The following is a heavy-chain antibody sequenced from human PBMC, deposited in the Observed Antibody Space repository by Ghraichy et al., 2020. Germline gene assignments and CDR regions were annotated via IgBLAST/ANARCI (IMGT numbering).Heavy chain of an antibody. CDR2: INHSGST. CDR3: ARVVSIDDSSGYALDY. Sequence: SETLSLTCAVYGGSFSGYYWSWIRQPPGKGLEWIGEINHSGSTNYNPSLKSRVTISVDTSKNQFSLKLSSVTAADTAVYYCARVVSIDDSSGYALDYWGQGTLVTVSS. D-gene: IGHD3-22*01. CDR1: GGSFSGYY. V-gene: IGHV4-34*01. J-gene: IGHJ4*02.